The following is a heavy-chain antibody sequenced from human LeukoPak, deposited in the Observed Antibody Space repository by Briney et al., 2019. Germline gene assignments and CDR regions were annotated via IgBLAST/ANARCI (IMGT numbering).Heavy chain of an antibody. V-gene: IGHV4-4*02. Sequence: SGTLSLTCAVSGGSISSSNWWSWVRQPPGKGLEWIGEIYHSGSTNYNPSLKSRVTISVDKSKNQFSLKLSSVTAADTAVYYCARETEEMYSSSWYQDYWGQGTLVTVSS. J-gene: IGHJ4*02. CDR2: IYHSGST. D-gene: IGHD6-13*01. CDR3: ARETEEMYSSSWYQDY. CDR1: GGSISSSNW.